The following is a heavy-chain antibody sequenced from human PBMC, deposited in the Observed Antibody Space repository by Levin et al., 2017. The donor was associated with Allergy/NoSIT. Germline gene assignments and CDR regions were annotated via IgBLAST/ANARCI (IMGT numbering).Heavy chain of an antibody. V-gene: IGHV4-59*01. J-gene: IGHJ4*02. D-gene: IGHD6-6*01. Sequence: PSETLPLTCTVSGGSISSYYWSWIRQPPGKGLEWIGYIYDSGSTNYNPSLKSRVTISVDTSKKQFSLKLTSVTAADTAVYYCARTDSSSAIDYWGQGTLVTVSS. CDR2: IYDSGST. CDR3: ARTDSSSAIDY. CDR1: GGSISSYY.